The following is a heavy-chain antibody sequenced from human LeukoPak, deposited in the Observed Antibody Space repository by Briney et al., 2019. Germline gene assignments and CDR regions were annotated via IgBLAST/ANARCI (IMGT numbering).Heavy chain of an antibody. CDR1: GGSISSGDYY. J-gene: IGHJ4*02. CDR3: AREPPPYCSSTSCPLTLPGI. Sequence: SQTLSLTCTVSGGSISSGDYYWSWIRQPPGKGLEWIGYIYYSGSTYYNPSLKSRVTISVDTSKNQFSLKLSSVTAADTAVYYCAREPPPYCSSTSCPLTLPGIWGQGTLVTVSP. CDR2: IYYSGST. V-gene: IGHV4-30-4*08. D-gene: IGHD2-2*01.